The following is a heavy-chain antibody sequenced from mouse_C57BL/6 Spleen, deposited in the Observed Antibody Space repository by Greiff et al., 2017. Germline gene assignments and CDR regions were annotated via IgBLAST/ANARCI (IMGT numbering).Heavy chain of an antibody. J-gene: IGHJ3*01. CDR2: IYPGSGST. V-gene: IGHV1-55*01. Sequence: QVQLQQPGAELVKPGASVTMSCKASGYTFTSYWITWVKQRPGQGLEWIGDIYPGSGSTNYNEKFKSKATLTVDTSSSTAYMQLSSLTSEDSAVYDCERNDDDGYLAWFAYWGQGTLVTVSA. CDR1: GYTFTSYW. D-gene: IGHD2-3*01. CDR3: ERNDDDGYLAWFAY.